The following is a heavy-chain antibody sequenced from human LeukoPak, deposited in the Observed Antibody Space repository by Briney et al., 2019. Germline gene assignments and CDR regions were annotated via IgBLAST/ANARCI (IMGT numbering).Heavy chain of an antibody. CDR1: GFTFSSNW. J-gene: IGHJ3*02. V-gene: IGHV3-7*05. D-gene: IGHD6-25*01. CDR2: IHEDGGEK. CDR3: ARTLRLKTPRAFDI. Sequence: PGGSLRLSCAASGFTFSSNWMYWVRQAPGKGLEWVANIHEDGGEKYCVDSVKGRFTISRDNAKNSLYLQMNSLRAEDTAVYYCARTLRLKTPRAFDIWGQGTMVTVSS.